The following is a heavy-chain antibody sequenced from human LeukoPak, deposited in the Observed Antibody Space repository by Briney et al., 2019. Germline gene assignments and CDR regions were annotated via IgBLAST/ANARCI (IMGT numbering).Heavy chain of an antibody. Sequence: SMKVSCKASGGTFSSYAISWVRQAPGQGLEWMGGIIPIFGTANYAQKFQGRVTITADESTSTAYMELSSLRSEDTAVYYCASRAAADIVVVPAADADYWGQGTLVTVSS. V-gene: IGHV1-69*13. CDR1: GGTFSSYA. J-gene: IGHJ4*02. CDR3: ASRAAADIVVVPAADADY. CDR2: IIPIFGTA. D-gene: IGHD2-2*01.